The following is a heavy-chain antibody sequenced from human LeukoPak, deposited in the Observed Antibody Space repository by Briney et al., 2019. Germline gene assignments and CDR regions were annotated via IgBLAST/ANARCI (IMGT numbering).Heavy chain of an antibody. V-gene: IGHV3-23*01. J-gene: IGHJ4*02. CDR3: ARGLRQQLAAY. Sequence: GGSLRLSCAASGFTFSSYAMSWVRQAPGKGLEWVSAISGSGGSTYYADSVKGRFTISRDNSKNTLYLQMNSLRSDDTAVYYCARGLRQQLAAYWGQGTLVTVSS. CDR2: ISGSGGST. D-gene: IGHD6-13*01. CDR1: GFTFSSYA.